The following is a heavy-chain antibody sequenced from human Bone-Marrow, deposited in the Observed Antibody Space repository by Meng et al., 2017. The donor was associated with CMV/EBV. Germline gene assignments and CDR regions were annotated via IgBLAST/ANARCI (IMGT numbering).Heavy chain of an antibody. D-gene: IGHD1-1*01. J-gene: IGHJ3*02. CDR3: AKDYGIGGNDAFDI. Sequence: GESLKITCVASGFTFSDYGMHWVRQAPGKGLEWGAFIRFDATTKFYGDSVKGRFTISRDNSKDTLYLQMNSLRAEDTALYYRAKDYGIGGNDAFDIWGQGTMVTVSS. CDR1: GFTFSDYG. CDR2: IRFDATTK. V-gene: IGHV3-30*02.